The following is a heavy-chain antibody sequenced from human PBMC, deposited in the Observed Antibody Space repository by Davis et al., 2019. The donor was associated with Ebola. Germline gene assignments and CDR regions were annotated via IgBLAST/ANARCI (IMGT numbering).Heavy chain of an antibody. CDR3: AGDGLQNGMDV. Sequence: MPSQTLSPTCALSGGSISSSNWWSWVRQPPGKGLEWIGEIYHSGSTNYNPSLKSRVTISVDKSKNQFSLKLSSVTAADTAVYYCAGDGLQNGMDVWGQGTTVTVSS. J-gene: IGHJ6*02. CDR2: IYHSGST. V-gene: IGHV4-4*02. D-gene: IGHD4-11*01. CDR1: GGSISSSNW.